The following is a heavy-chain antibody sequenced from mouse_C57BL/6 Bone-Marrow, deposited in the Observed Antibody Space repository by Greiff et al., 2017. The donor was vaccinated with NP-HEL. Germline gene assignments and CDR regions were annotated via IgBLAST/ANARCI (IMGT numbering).Heavy chain of an antibody. CDR2: IRSKSNNYAT. CDR1: GFSFNTYA. D-gene: IGHD1-1*02. CDR3: VRSGLLWPYWYFDV. V-gene: IGHV10-1*01. Sequence: EVHLVESGGGLVQPKGSLKLSCAASGFSFNTYAMNWVRQAPGKGLEWVARIRSKSNNYATYYADSVKDRFTISRDDSESMLYLQMNNLKTEDTAMYYCVRSGLLWPYWYFDVWGTGTTVTVSS. J-gene: IGHJ1*03.